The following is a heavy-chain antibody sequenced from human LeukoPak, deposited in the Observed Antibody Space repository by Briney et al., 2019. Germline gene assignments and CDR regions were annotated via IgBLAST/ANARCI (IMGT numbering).Heavy chain of an antibody. CDR3: ARRGPWVATAAFDI. CDR1: GFTFSNYS. Sequence: PGGSLRLSCAASGFTFSNYSMNWVRQAPGKGLEWVSFISSSSSYIYYADSLKGRFTISRDNAKNSLYLQMNSLRAEDTAMYYCARRGPWVATAAFDIWGQGTMVTVSS. J-gene: IGHJ3*02. CDR2: ISSSSSYI. D-gene: IGHD6-25*01. V-gene: IGHV3-21*01.